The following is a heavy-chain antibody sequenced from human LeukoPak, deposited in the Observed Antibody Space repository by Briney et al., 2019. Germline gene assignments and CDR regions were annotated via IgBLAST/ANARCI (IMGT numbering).Heavy chain of an antibody. D-gene: IGHD3-22*01. Sequence: GGSLRLSCAASGFTFGSYGKSWVRQAPGRGLEWVSFITPNADRASYADSVEGRFTISRDNPRNTLYMQMNSLRDEDTAVYYCAITHGYYDGSGYWVQWGQGTLVTVSS. CDR2: ITPNADRA. CDR3: AITHGYYDGSGYWVQ. J-gene: IGHJ1*01. CDR1: GFTFGSYG. V-gene: IGHV3-23*01.